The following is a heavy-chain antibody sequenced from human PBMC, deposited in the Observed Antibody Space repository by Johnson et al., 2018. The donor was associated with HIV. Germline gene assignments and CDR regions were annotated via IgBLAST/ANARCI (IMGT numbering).Heavy chain of an antibody. Sequence: VQLVESGGGVVRPGGSLRLSCAASGFTFDDYGMTWVRQAPGKGLEWVSGIDWNGGSSGYADSVKGRFSISRDNGKNSLYLQMNSLRAEDTALYYCALDWAAVGRVGGMDAFDIWGQGTMVTVSS. CDR3: ALDWAAVGRVGGMDAFDI. CDR1: GFTFDDYG. J-gene: IGHJ3*02. D-gene: IGHD6-13*01. V-gene: IGHV3-20*04. CDR2: IDWNGGSS.